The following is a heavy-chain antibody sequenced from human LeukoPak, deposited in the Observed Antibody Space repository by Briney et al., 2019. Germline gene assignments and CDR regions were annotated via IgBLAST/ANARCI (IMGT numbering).Heavy chain of an antibody. Sequence: SVKVSCKASGGTFTSYAISWVRQAPGQGLEWMGGIIPIFGTANYAQKFQGRVTITADESTSTAYLELSSLRTEDTAVYYCARGRVAGTLGVYYYSGMDVWGQGTTVTVSS. V-gene: IGHV1-69*01. J-gene: IGHJ6*02. CDR3: ARGRVAGTLGVYYYSGMDV. CDR2: IIPIFGTA. CDR1: GGTFTSYA. D-gene: IGHD6-19*01.